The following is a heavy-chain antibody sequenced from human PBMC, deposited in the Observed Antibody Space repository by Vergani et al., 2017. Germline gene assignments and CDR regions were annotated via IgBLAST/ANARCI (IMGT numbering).Heavy chain of an antibody. V-gene: IGHV3-11*04. CDR2: ISSIGSTI. J-gene: IGHJ6*03. Sequence: QVQLVESGGGLVKPGGSLRLSCAASGFTFSDYYMSWIRQAPGKGLEWVSYISSIGSTIYYADSVKGRFTISRDNAKNSLYLQMNSLRAEDTALYYCTRDVADTHSSIWPLNYHYFMDVWGEGTTVTVSS. D-gene: IGHD6-13*01. CDR3: TRDVADTHSSIWPLNYHYFMDV. CDR1: GFTFSDYY.